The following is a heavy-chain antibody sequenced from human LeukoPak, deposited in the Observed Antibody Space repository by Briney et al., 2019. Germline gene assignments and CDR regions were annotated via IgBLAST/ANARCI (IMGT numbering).Heavy chain of an antibody. CDR2: IRYDGSNK. V-gene: IGHV3-33*06. CDR1: GFTFGKYW. Sequence: AGGSLRLSCVASGFTFGKYWMSWVRQAPGKGLEWVAVIRYDGSNKYYADSVKGRFSISRDNSKNTLYLQMDSLRGEDTAVYYCAKDFRIGYSAHFDYWGQGALVTVSS. CDR3: AKDFRIGYSAHFDY. J-gene: IGHJ4*02. D-gene: IGHD2-21*01.